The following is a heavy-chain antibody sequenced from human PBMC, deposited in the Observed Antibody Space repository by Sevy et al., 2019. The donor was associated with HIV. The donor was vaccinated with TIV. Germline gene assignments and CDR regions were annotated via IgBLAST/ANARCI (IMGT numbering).Heavy chain of an antibody. CDR2: ISSSSSYI. J-gene: IGHJ4*02. CDR1: GFTFSSYS. D-gene: IGHD3-22*01. CDR3: ARGQTRITMIVVAAYFGY. Sequence: GGSLRLSCAASGFTFSSYSMNWVRQAPGKGLEWVSSISSSSSYIYYADSVKGRFTISRDNAKNSLYLQMNSLRAEDTAMYYCARGQTRITMIVVAAYFGYWGQGTLVTVSS. V-gene: IGHV3-21*01.